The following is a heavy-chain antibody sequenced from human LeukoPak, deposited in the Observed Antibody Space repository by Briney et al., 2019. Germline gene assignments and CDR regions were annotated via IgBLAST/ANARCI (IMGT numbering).Heavy chain of an antibody. Sequence: PSETLSLTCTVSGDSIRGFYWSWIRQPPGKGLEWIGHIYYSRSTNYNPSLKSRVTISVDMSKNQFSLKMTSVNAADTAVYYCARDPGGSADYWGQGTLVTVSS. CDR2: IYYSRST. D-gene: IGHD2-15*01. V-gene: IGHV4-59*01. CDR3: ARDPGGSADY. J-gene: IGHJ4*02. CDR1: GDSIRGFY.